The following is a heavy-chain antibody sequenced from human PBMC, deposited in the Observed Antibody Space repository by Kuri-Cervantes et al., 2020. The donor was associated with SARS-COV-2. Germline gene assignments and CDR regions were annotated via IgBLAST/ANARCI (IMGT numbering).Heavy chain of an antibody. CDR3: ARQDCSGGSCYFDY. J-gene: IGHJ4*02. Sequence: ESLCLSCTGSGGSFTSYWISWVRQMPGKGLEWMGRIDPSDSYTNYSPSFQGHVTISADKSISTAYLQWSSLKASDPAMYYCARQDCSGGSCYFDYWGQGTLVTVSS. D-gene: IGHD2-15*01. CDR2: IDPSDSYT. V-gene: IGHV5-10-1*01. CDR1: GGSFTSYW.